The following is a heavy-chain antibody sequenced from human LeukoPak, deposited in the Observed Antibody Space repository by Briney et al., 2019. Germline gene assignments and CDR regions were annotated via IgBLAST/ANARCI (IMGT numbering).Heavy chain of an antibody. D-gene: IGHD6-19*01. J-gene: IGHJ4*02. CDR2: ISGSGGST. V-gene: IGHV3-23*01. Sequence: PGGSLRLSCAASGFTFSSYAMSWVRQAPGKGLEWVSAISGSGGSTYYADSVKGRFTISRDNSKNTLYLQMNSLRAEDTAVYYCANGGIVVKRPSDYWGQGTLVTVSS. CDR1: GFTFSSYA. CDR3: ANGGIVVKRPSDY.